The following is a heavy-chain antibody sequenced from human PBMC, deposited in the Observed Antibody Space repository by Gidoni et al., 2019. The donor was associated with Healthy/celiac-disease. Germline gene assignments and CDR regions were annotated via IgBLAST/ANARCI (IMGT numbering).Heavy chain of an antibody. J-gene: IGHJ6*02. D-gene: IGHD2-21*01. CDR2: IYYSGST. Sequence: QLQLQESGPGLVKPSETLSLTCTVSGGSISSSSYYWGWIRQPPGKGLEWIGSIYYSGSTYYNPSLKSRVTISVDTSKNQFSLKLSSVTAADTAVYYCARLNGGDFHWLALYGMDVWGQGTTVTVSS. CDR1: GGSISSSSYY. CDR3: ARLNGGDFHWLALYGMDV. V-gene: IGHV4-39*01.